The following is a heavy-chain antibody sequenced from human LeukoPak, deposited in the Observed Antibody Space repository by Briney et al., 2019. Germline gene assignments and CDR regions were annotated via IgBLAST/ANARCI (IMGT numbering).Heavy chain of an antibody. CDR2: IKQDGSEK. CDR3: ARDFYHYSSSWNRIFDY. Sequence: SGGSLRLSCAASGFTFSSYWMSWVRQAPGKGLEWVANIKQDGSEKYYVDSVKGRFTISRDNAKNSLYLQMNSLRAEDTAVYYCARDFYHYSSSWNRIFDYWGQGTLVTVSS. V-gene: IGHV3-7*01. J-gene: IGHJ4*02. CDR1: GFTFSSYW. D-gene: IGHD6-13*01.